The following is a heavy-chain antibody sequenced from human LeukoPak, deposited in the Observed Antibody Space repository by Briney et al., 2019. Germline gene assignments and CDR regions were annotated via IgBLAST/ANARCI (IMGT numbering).Heavy chain of an antibody. CDR1: GYTFTSYW. CDR2: IHPGDSDT. J-gene: IGHJ4*02. V-gene: IGHV5-51*01. D-gene: IGHD5-24*01. CDR3: ATHPGGLQSGFDN. Sequence: PGESLNISCKGSGYTFTSYWIGWVRQMPGKGLEYMGIIHPGDSDTRYGPSFQGQVTISVDRSSTTAYLQWSRLRASDTAMYYCATHPGGLQSGFDNWGQGTLVTVSS.